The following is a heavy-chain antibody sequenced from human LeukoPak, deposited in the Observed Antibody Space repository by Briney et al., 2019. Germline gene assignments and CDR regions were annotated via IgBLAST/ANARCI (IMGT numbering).Heavy chain of an antibody. V-gene: IGHV3-23*01. Sequence: GGSLRLSCAASGFTFSSYAMSWVRQAPGKGLEWVSAISGSGGSTYYADSVKGRFTISRDNSKNTLYLQMNSLRAEDTSVYYCAKDYGDGYNTFDYWGQGTLVTVSS. CDR1: GFTFSSYA. D-gene: IGHD5-24*01. CDR3: AKDYGDGYNTFDY. CDR2: ISGSGGST. J-gene: IGHJ4*02.